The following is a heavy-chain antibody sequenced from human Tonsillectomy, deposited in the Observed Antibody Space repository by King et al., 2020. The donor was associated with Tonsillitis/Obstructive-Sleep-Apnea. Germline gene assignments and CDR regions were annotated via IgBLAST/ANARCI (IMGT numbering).Heavy chain of an antibody. D-gene: IGHD3-3*01. V-gene: IGHV3-30*04. CDR1: GFTFSSYA. Sequence: VQLVESGGGVVQPGRSLTLSCAASGFTFSSYAMHWVRQAPGKGLEWVAAISKDGSYRYYADSVKGRFTISRDNSKNTLSLQMNSLRTDDTAVYYCVSLEMSASDYWGQGTLVTVSS. CDR3: VSLEMSASDY. CDR2: ISKDGSYR. J-gene: IGHJ4*02.